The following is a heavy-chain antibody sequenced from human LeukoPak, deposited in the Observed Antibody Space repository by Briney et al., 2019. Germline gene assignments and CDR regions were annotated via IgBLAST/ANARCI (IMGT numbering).Heavy chain of an antibody. Sequence: SETLSLTCTVSGGSISSYYWSWIRQPPGKGLEWIGYIYFTGSTNYNPSLKSRVTISVDTSNNQFSPKLSSVTAADTAVYYCARRYCTNGVCYLVYWGQGTLVTVSS. J-gene: IGHJ4*02. CDR3: ARRYCTNGVCYLVY. D-gene: IGHD2-8*01. CDR2: IYFTGST. CDR1: GGSISSYY. V-gene: IGHV4-59*12.